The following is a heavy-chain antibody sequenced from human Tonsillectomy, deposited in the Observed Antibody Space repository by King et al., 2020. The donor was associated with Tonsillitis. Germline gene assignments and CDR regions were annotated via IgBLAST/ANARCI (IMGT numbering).Heavy chain of an antibody. CDR2: IRYDGSNK. CDR3: AKVPPVRFELLNYYYYAMAG. J-gene: IGHJ6*02. V-gene: IGHV3-30*02. D-gene: IGHD2-15*01. CDR1: GFTFSSNG. Sequence: VQLVESGGGVVQPGGSLRLSCAASGFTFSSNGMHWVRQAPGKGLEWVAFIRYDGSNKYYADSVKGRFTISRDHSKNTLYVKMNSLRAEDTAVYYCAKVPPVRFELLNYYYYAMAGWGQGTTVTVSS.